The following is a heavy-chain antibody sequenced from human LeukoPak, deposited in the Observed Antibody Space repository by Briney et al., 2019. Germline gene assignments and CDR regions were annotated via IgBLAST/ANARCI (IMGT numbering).Heavy chain of an antibody. V-gene: IGHV4-38-2*02. CDR3: ARTTEGYCRGRSCYSYYYYMDV. D-gene: IGHD2-15*01. Sequence: SETLSLTCTVSGYSISSGFYWGWIRQPPGKGLEWIGNIYHSGSTYYNPSLKSPVTISVDTSKNQFSLKLSSVTAADTAVYYCARTTEGYCRGRSCYSYYYYMDVWGKGTTVTVSS. J-gene: IGHJ6*03. CDR2: IYHSGST. CDR1: GYSISSGFY.